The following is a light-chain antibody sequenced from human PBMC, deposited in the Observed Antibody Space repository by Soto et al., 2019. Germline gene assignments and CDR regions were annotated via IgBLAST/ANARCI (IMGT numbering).Light chain of an antibody. CDR1: QGIAPY. Sequence: DVQMTQSPSSLSAFVGDRVTITCRASQGIAPYLAWFQQKPGKVPKLLIYATSTLQSGVPSRFSGSGSGTDFTLTINWLQPEDVGTYYCQKYNRAPLTFGGGTKVKIK. CDR2: ATS. V-gene: IGKV1-27*01. CDR3: QKYNRAPLT. J-gene: IGKJ4*01.